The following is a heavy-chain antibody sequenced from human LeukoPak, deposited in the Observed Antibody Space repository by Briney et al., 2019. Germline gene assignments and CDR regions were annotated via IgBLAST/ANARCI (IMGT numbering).Heavy chain of an antibody. CDR3: ARLAYCSNDVCYSNYYYSMDV. V-gene: IGHV5-51*01. Sequence: GESLKISFKGSGCTFSRYWIGWVPQMPGKGLEWRGIIYLDDSYTRYSPSFQGQVPTSADKSLSTAYLQWSSLKASDTAMYYCARLAYCSNDVCYSNYYYSMDVWGKGTTVTVS. J-gene: IGHJ6*03. CDR2: IYLDDSYT. D-gene: IGHD2-8*01. CDR1: GCTFSRYW.